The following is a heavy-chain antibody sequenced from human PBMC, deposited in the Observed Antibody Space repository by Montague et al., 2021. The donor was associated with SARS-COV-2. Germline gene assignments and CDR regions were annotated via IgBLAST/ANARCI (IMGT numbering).Heavy chain of an antibody. V-gene: IGHV3-23*03. Sequence: GSLRLSCAASGFTFSNSPMSWVRQAPGKGLDWVSVIHSAGRGTYYADSVQGRFTISRDNLKNTVYLQMNSLRDVDTALYYCAKVGDILTGYSLINLDAWGQGTLVVVSS. CDR3: AKVGDILTGYSLINLDA. CDR1: GFTFSNSP. CDR2: IHSAGRGT. D-gene: IGHD3-9*01. J-gene: IGHJ5*02.